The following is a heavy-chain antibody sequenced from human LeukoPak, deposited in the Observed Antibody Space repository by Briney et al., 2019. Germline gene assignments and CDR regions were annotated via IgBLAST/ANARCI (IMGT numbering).Heavy chain of an antibody. D-gene: IGHD5-12*01. CDR1: GYTFTGYY. CDR3: AIGGLRLGDWFDP. V-gene: IGHV1-2*06. CDR2: INPNSGGT. Sequence: EASVKVSCKASGYTFTGYYMHWVRQAPGQGLEWMGRINPNSGGTNYAQKFQGRVTMTRDTSISTAYMELSRLRSDDTAVYYCAIGGLRLGDWFDPWGQGTLVTVSS. J-gene: IGHJ5*02.